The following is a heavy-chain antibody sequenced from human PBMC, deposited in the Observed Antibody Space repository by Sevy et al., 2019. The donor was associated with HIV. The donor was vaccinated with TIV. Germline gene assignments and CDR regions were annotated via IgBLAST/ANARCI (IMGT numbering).Heavy chain of an antibody. CDR3: ARLDENCSGGSCYGMDV. Sequence: SETLSLTCTVSGGSISSGDYYWSWIRQPPGKGLEWIGYIYYSGSTYYNPSLKSRVTISVDTSKNQFSLKLSSVTAAYTAVYYCARLDENCSGGSCYGMDVWGQGTTVTVSS. CDR2: IYYSGST. CDR1: GGSISSGDYY. D-gene: IGHD2-15*01. V-gene: IGHV4-30-4*01. J-gene: IGHJ6*02.